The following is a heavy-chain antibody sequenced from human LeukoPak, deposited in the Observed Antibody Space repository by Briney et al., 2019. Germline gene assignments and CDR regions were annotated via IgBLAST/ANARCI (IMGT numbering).Heavy chain of an antibody. J-gene: IGHJ4*02. V-gene: IGHV3-23*01. CDR1: GFTFSDYA. CDR2: ISGSGVNT. D-gene: IGHD3-10*01. CDR3: ATHSITFIREVIDY. Sequence: PGGSLRLSCAASGFTFSDYAMSWVRQAPGKGLEWVSGISGSGVNTYFADSVKGRFTISRDHSKNTLYLQMNSLRVEDTATYYCATHSITFIREVIDYWGRGTLVMVSS.